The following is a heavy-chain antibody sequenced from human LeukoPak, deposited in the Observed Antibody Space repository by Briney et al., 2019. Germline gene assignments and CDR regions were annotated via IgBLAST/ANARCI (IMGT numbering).Heavy chain of an antibody. CDR3: TLPGTGNYYRS. CDR1: GFSFSASS. CDR2: MRTRSHNVPP. D-gene: IGHD1-1*01. Sequence: GGSLRLSCAASGFSFSASSMHWVRQASGQRLEWVDRMRTRSHNVPPLYAASVDGRFTTSRDDTKNTMYLHISSLNTDATADYCSTLPGTGNYYRSWGQGALVTVSS. J-gene: IGHJ4*02. V-gene: IGHV3-73*01.